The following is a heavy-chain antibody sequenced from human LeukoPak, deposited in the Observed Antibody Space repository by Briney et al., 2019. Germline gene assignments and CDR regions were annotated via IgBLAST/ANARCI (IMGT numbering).Heavy chain of an antibody. V-gene: IGHV4-34*01. CDR1: GWSFNDYY. CDR2: INARGDT. D-gene: IGHD2-2*01. J-gene: IGHJ5*02. Sequence: PSETLSLTCAVYGWSFNDYYWNWIRQPPGKGLEWVGEINARGDTNFNPSLKSRVTISVDTSKSQFSLTLTSMIAADTAVYYCARGQVPAAWGYNWFDPWGQGTLVTVSS. CDR3: ARGQVPAAWGYNWFDP.